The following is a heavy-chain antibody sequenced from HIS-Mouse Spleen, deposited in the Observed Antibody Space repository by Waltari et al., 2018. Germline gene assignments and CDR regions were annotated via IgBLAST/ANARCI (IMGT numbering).Heavy chain of an antibody. V-gene: IGHV3-53*02. Sequence: EVQLVETGGGLIQPGGSLRLSCAASGFTVSSNYMSWDGQAPGKGLEWVSVIYSGGSTYYADSVKGRFTISRDNSKNTLYLQMNSLRAEDTAVYYCARHYYYGSGSYYFDYWGQGTLVTVSS. CDR3: ARHYYYGSGSYYFDY. CDR2: IYSGGST. CDR1: GFTVSSNY. D-gene: IGHD3-10*01. J-gene: IGHJ4*02.